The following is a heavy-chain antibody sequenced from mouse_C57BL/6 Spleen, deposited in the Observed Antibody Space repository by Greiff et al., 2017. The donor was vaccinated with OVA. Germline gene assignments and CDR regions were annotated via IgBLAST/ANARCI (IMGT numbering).Heavy chain of an antibody. CDR3: ARSVYDYWYFDV. J-gene: IGHJ1*03. CDR2: INPNNGGT. V-gene: IGHV1-18*01. Sequence: EVKLMESGPELVKPGASVKIPCKASGYTFTDYNMDWVKQSHGKSLEWIGDINPNNGGTIYNQKFKGKATLTVDKSSSTAYMELRSLTSEDTAVYYCARSVYDYWYFDVWGTGTTVTVSS. CDR1: GYTFTDYN. D-gene: IGHD2-3*01.